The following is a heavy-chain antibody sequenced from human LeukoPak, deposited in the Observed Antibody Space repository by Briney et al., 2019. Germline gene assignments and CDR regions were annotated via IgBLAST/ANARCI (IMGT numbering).Heavy chain of an antibody. Sequence: ASVKVSCKASGGTFSSYAISWVRQAPGQGLEWMGGIIPIFGTANYAQKFQGRVTMTRDTSTSTVYMELSSLRSEDTAVYYCARDGYCSSTSCSKEGYYGMDVWGQGTTVTVSS. CDR3: ARDGYCSSTSCSKEGYYGMDV. CDR2: IIPIFGTA. CDR1: GGTFSSYA. D-gene: IGHD2-2*03. V-gene: IGHV1-69*05. J-gene: IGHJ6*02.